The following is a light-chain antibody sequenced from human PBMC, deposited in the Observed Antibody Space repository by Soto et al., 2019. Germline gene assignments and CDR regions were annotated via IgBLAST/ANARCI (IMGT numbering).Light chain of an antibody. CDR3: QQYGTSEII. CDR1: QSVSNSY. Sequence: EVVLTQSPGTLSLSPGERATLSCRASQSVSNSYVAWYQQKSGQAPRLLIYGTSSRVTGIPDRFSGSGSGTDFTLTISRLEPEDFAVFYCQQYGTSEIIFGQGTRLQIK. J-gene: IGKJ5*01. CDR2: GTS. V-gene: IGKV3-20*01.